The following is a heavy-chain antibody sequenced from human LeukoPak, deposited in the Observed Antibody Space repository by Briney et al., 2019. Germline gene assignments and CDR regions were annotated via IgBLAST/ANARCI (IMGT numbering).Heavy chain of an antibody. CDR1: GFTFSSYA. D-gene: IGHD5-18*01. CDR3: AKDEARIQLWLHYFDY. Sequence: GGSLRLFCAASGFTFSSYAMSWVRQAPGKGLEWVSAISGSGGSTYYADSVKGRFTISRDNSKNTLYLQMNSLRAEDTAVYYCAKDEARIQLWLHYFDYWGQGTLVTVSS. CDR2: ISGSGGST. V-gene: IGHV3-23*01. J-gene: IGHJ4*02.